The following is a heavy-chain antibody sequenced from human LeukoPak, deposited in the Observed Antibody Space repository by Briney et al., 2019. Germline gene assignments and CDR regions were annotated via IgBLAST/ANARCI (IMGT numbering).Heavy chain of an antibody. J-gene: IGHJ4*02. Sequence: GGSLRLSCAAFGFTVSSNYMSWVRQAPGKGLEWVSVIYSGGSTYHADSVKGRFTISRDNSKNTLYLQMNSLRAEDTAVYYCARGGNSALWYWGQGTLVTVSS. CDR2: IYSGGST. V-gene: IGHV3-53*01. CDR1: GFTVSSNY. D-gene: IGHD4-23*01. CDR3: ARGGNSALWY.